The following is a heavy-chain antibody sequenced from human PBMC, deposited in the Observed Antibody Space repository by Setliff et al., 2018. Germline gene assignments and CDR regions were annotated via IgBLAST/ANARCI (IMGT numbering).Heavy chain of an antibody. D-gene: IGHD6-19*01. CDR2: IDSSSTWI. CDR3: ANHNPARWAVTGTPLDY. J-gene: IGHJ4*02. V-gene: IGHV3-21*04. CDR1: GFTFRSYT. Sequence: GGSLRLSCAASGFTFRSYTMNWVRQAPGQGLEWVSSIDSSSTWIYYADSVKGRFTISRDNSKNALYLQMNSLRAEDTAIYYCANHNPARWAVTGTPLDYWGQGTLVTVSS.